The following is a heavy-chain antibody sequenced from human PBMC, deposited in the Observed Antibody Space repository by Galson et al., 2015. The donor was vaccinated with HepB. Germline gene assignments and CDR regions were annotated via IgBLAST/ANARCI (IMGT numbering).Heavy chain of an antibody. V-gene: IGHV3-7*03. CDR1: GFTFSSYW. CDR3: ARERGHSSSSGAWFDP. D-gene: IGHD6-6*01. Sequence: SLRLSCAASGFTFSSYWMSWVRQAPGKGLEWVANMKQDGSEKYYVDSVKGRFTISRDNAKNSLYLQMNSLRAEDTAVYYCARERGHSSSSGAWFDPWGQGTLVTVSS. CDR2: MKQDGSEK. J-gene: IGHJ5*02.